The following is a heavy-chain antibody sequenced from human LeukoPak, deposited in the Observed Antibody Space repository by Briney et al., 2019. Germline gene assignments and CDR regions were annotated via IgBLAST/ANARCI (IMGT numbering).Heavy chain of an antibody. D-gene: IGHD2-2*01. Sequence: PSETLSLTCTVSGGSISSYYWSGIRQPPGKGLEWIGYIYYSGSTNYNPSLKSRVTISVDTSKNQFSLKLSSVTAAATAVYYCARGEYQLLYGLFDPWGQGTLVTVSS. CDR3: ARGEYQLLYGLFDP. V-gene: IGHV4-59*01. CDR1: GGSISSYY. J-gene: IGHJ5*02. CDR2: IYYSGST.